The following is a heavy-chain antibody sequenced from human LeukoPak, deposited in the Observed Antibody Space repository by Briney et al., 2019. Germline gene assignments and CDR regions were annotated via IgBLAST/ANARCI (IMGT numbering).Heavy chain of an antibody. CDR3: ARVTYYYGSGAWFDP. CDR1: GHSVSSRDYY. D-gene: IGHD3-10*01. J-gene: IGHJ5*02. Sequence: SETLSLTCTVSGHSVSSRDYYWSWIRQIPGRGLEWIGYVYYSGATYYNPSLKSRVTTSVDTSNNQFSLRLTSVTAADTALYYCARVTYYYGSGAWFDPWGQGTLVTVTS. V-gene: IGHV4-30-4*01. CDR2: VYYSGAT.